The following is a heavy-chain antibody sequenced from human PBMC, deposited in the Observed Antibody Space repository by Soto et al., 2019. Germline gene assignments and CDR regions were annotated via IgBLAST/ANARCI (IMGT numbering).Heavy chain of an antibody. CDR2: ISYDGSNK. CDR3: AKDLDSSGWEGFDY. J-gene: IGHJ4*02. CDR1: GFTFSSYG. Sequence: QVQLVESGGGVVQPGRSLRLSCAASGFTFSSYGMHWVRQAPGKGLEWVAVISYDGSNKYYADSVKGRFTISRDNSKNTLYLQMISLRAEDTAVYYCAKDLDSSGWEGFDYWGQGTLVTVSS. D-gene: IGHD6-19*01. V-gene: IGHV3-30*18.